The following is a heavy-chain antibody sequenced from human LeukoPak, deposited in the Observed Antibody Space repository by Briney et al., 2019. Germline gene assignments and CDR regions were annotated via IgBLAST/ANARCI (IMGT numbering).Heavy chain of an antibody. CDR3: ARSYPPIAAAGNPFDY. CDR2: IYYSGST. CDR1: GGSISSYY. D-gene: IGHD6-13*01. Sequence: SETLSLTCTVSGGSISSYYWNWIRQPPGKGLEWIGYIYYSGSTNYNPSLKSRVTISVDTSKNQFSLKLSSVTAADTAVYYCARSYPPIAAAGNPFDYWGQGTLVTVSS. V-gene: IGHV4-59*01. J-gene: IGHJ4*02.